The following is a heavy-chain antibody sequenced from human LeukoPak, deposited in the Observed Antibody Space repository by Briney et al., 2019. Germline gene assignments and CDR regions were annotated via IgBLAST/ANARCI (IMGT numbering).Heavy chain of an antibody. J-gene: IGHJ3*02. V-gene: IGHV4-34*01. CDR3: ARVPSTILRASDI. CDR2: INHSGST. D-gene: IGHD2-2*01. Sequence: PSETLSLTCAVYGGSFSGYYWSWIRQPPGKGLEWIGEINHSGSTNYNPSLKSRVTISVDTSKNQFSLKLSSVTAADTAVYYCARVPSTILRASDIWGQGTMVTVSS. CDR1: GGSFSGYY.